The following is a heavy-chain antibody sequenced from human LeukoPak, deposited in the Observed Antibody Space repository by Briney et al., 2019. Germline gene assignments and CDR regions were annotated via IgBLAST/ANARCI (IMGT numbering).Heavy chain of an antibody. CDR1: GGSISSYY. CDR2: IYYSGST. Sequence: SETLSLTCTVSGGSISSYYWSWIRQPPGKGLEWIGYIYYSGSTNYNPSLKSRVTISVDTSKNQFSLKLSSVTAADTAVYYCARLLWFGEFNFDYWGQGTLVTVSS. D-gene: IGHD3-10*01. V-gene: IGHV4-59*08. CDR3: ARLLWFGEFNFDY. J-gene: IGHJ4*02.